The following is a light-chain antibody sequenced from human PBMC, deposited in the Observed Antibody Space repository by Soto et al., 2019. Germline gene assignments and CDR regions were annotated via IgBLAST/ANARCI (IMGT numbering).Light chain of an antibody. V-gene: IGLV2-14*01. Sequence: QSALTQPASVSGSPGQSITISCTGTSSDVGGYNYVSWYQQHPGKAPKLMIYDVSNRPSGVSNRFSGSKSGNTASLTISGLQAEDEADYSCSSYTSSSTLLYVFGTGPKLTVL. CDR1: SSDVGGYNY. CDR2: DVS. J-gene: IGLJ1*01. CDR3: SSYTSSSTLLYV.